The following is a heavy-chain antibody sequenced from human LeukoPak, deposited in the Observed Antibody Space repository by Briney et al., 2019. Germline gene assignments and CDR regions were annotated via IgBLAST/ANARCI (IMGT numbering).Heavy chain of an antibody. J-gene: IGHJ3*02. D-gene: IGHD3-22*01. CDR1: GYTFTNYW. V-gene: IGHV5-51*01. CDR3: ARLRITMIRPDVFDI. Sequence: PGESLKISCKGSGYTFTNYWIGWVRQMPGKGLEFMGIIYPGDSDTRYSPSFQGQVTISVDKSVSAAYLQWSSLKASDTAIYYCARLRITMIRPDVFDIWGQGTMVTVSS. CDR2: IYPGDSDT.